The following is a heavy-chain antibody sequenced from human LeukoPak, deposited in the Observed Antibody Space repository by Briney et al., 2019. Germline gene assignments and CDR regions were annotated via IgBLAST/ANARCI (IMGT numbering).Heavy chain of an antibody. CDR1: RYTFTSYG. Sequence: ASVKVSCKASRYTFTSYGISWVRQAPGQGLEWMGWISGYNANTNYAQKFLGRVTMTTDTSTSTAHLEVRSLRPDDTAVYYCVRDSTADVLTGYYPSCEDYVMDVWGKGTTVIVSS. CDR2: ISGYNANT. CDR3: VRDSTADVLTGYYPSCEDYVMDV. V-gene: IGHV1-18*04. J-gene: IGHJ6*04. D-gene: IGHD3-9*01.